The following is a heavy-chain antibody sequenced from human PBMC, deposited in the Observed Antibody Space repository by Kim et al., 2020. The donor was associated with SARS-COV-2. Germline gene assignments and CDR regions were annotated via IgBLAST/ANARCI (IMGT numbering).Heavy chain of an antibody. CDR2: A. D-gene: IGHD3-10*01. V-gene: IGHV1-69*01. J-gene: IGHJ4*02. Sequence: ANYAQTFQGRVTITADESTSTAYMELSSLRSEDTAVYYCARGLVRALSDYWGQGTLVTVSS. CDR3: ARGLVRALSDY.